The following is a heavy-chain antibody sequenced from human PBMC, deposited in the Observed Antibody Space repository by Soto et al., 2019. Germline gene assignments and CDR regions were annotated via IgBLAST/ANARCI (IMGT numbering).Heavy chain of an antibody. Sequence: LRHSFLTSGFEYSDFHLGGVRQAAGMGLKWISYISSSLGHTDYAESVKGRFTISRDNAKSSVFLEMSDLRSDDTAVYYCAANWNFGLNFWGKGT. CDR2: ISSSLGHT. CDR1: GFEYSDFH. CDR3: AANWNFGLNF. D-gene: IGHD1-1*01. J-gene: IGHJ4*02. V-gene: IGHV3-11*03.